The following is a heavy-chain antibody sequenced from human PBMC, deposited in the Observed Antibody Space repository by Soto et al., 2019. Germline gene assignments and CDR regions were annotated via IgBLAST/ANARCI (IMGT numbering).Heavy chain of an antibody. Sequence: SETLSLTCTVSGGSLRSYYWTWIRQSPGNVLEWIGYVYFSGNTNYNPSLKSRVTISIDTSKNPFSIRLASVTAADTAFYYCGSVRPSGYVLSWGQGTLVTVS. J-gene: IGHJ5*02. CDR1: GGSLRSYY. CDR3: GSVRPSGYVLS. CDR2: VYFSGNT. V-gene: IGHV4-59*01. D-gene: IGHD6-25*01.